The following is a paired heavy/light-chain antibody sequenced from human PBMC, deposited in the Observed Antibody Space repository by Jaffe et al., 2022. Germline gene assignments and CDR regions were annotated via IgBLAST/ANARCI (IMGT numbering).Light chain of an antibody. J-gene: IGKJ4*01. CDR3: QQRSNWPPLT. CDR2: DAS. CDR1: QSVSSY. Sequence: EIVLTQSPATLSLSPGERATLSCRASQSVSSYLAWYQQKPGQAPRLVIYDASNRATGTPARFSGSGSGTDFTLTISSLEPEDFAVYYCQQRSNWPPLTFGGGTKVEIK. V-gene: IGKV3-11*01.
Heavy chain of an antibody. CDR2: IRYDGSNK. V-gene: IGHV3-30*02. CDR1: GFTFSSYG. D-gene: IGHD2-15*01. J-gene: IGHJ4*02. CDR3: AKDSWEGFCSGGSCAAWGDY. Sequence: QVQLVESGGGVVQPGGSLRLSCAVSGFTFSSYGMHWVRQAPGKGLEWVAFIRYDGSNKYYADSVKGRFTISRDNSKNTLCLQMNSLRAEDTAVYYCAKDSWEGFCSGGSCAAWGDYWGQGTLVTVSS.